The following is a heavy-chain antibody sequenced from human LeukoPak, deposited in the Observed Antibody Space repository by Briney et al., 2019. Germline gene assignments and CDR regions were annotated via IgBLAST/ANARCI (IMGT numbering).Heavy chain of an antibody. V-gene: IGHV3-30*03. J-gene: IGHJ4*02. Sequence: GGSLRLSCAASGNYWMHWVRQAPGKGLEWVAVISYDGSNKYYADSVKGRFTISRDNSKNTLYLQMNSLRAEDTAVYYCARGAYYYEDWGQGTLVTVSS. CDR2: ISYDGSNK. CDR3: ARGAYYYED. D-gene: IGHD3-22*01. CDR1: GNYW.